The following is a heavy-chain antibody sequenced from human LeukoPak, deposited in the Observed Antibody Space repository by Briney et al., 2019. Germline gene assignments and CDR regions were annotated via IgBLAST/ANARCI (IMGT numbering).Heavy chain of an antibody. CDR1: DDSISSRTYY. CDR3: ASPYSGSFGGSYYYGVDV. Sequence: SATLSLTCIVSDDSISSRTYYWGWFRQPPGKGLEWVGSIYYSGSTYHNPSLESRLTISVDTSKNQFSLNLSSVTAADTAVYYCASPYSGSFGGSYYYGVDVWGQGTTVTVSS. V-gene: IGHV4-39*01. J-gene: IGHJ6*02. CDR2: IYYSGST. D-gene: IGHD1-26*01.